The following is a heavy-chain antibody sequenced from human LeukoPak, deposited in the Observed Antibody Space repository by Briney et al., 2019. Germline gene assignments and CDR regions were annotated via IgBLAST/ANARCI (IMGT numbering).Heavy chain of an antibody. CDR1: GDTFTSYY. V-gene: IGHV1-46*01. Sequence: GASVKVSCKASGDTFTSYYIHWVRQAPGQGLEWMGIINPSGGSTNYAQKFQGRVTMTRDTCTSTDYMELSSLRSEDTAMYYCAKWTTTYLDYWGQGTLVTVSS. J-gene: IGHJ4*02. D-gene: IGHD1-1*01. CDR3: AKWTTTYLDY. CDR2: INPSGGST.